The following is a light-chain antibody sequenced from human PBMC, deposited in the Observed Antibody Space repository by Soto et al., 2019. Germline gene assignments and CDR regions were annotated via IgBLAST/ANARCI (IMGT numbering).Light chain of an antibody. J-gene: IGLJ3*02. CDR2: DVS. V-gene: IGLV2-14*01. Sequence: QSALTQPASVSGSPGQSITISCTGTSSDVGGYNYVSWYQQHPGKAPKLVIYDVSNRPSGVSNRFSGSKSGYTASLTISGLHAEDEADYYCSSYTSSSPVVFGGGTKLTVL. CDR1: SSDVGGYNY. CDR3: SSYTSSSPVV.